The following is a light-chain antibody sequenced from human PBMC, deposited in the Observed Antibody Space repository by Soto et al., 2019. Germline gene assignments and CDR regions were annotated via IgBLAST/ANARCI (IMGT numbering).Light chain of an antibody. CDR2: SNN. J-gene: IGLJ3*02. CDR1: SSNIGSDT. Sequence: QSVLTQPPSASGTPGQRVTISCSGSSSNIGSDTVNWYQQLPGTAPKLLIYSNNQRPSGVPDRFSVYKSGTSASLAISGLQSEDEADYYCATWADSLNGPVFGGGTKLTVL. V-gene: IGLV1-44*01. CDR3: ATWADSLNGPV.